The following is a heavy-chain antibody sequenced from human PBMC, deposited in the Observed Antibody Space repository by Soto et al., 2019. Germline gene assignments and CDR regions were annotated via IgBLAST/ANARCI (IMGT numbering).Heavy chain of an antibody. V-gene: IGHV3-33*01. CDR1: GFTFSSYG. CDR3: ARDLPYYGSGSPYFDY. Sequence: GGSLRLSCAASGFTFSSYGMHWVRQAPGKGLEWVAVIWYDGSNKYYADSVKGRFTISRDNSKNTLYLQMNSLRAVDTAVYYCARDLPYYGSGSPYFDYWGQGTLVTVSS. J-gene: IGHJ4*02. CDR2: IWYDGSNK. D-gene: IGHD3-10*01.